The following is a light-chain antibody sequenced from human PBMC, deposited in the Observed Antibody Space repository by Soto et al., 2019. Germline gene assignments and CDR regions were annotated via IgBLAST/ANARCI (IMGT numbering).Light chain of an antibody. CDR3: QHYGSSTWT. V-gene: IGKV3-20*01. J-gene: IGKJ1*01. CDR1: QSISSTY. CDR2: GAS. Sequence: EIVLTQSPGTLSLSPGEGATLSCRASQSISSTYLAWYQQKPGQAPRLLIYGASSRATGIPDRFSGSGSGTDFTRTISRLEPEDFAVYYCQHYGSSTWTFGQGTKVEIK.